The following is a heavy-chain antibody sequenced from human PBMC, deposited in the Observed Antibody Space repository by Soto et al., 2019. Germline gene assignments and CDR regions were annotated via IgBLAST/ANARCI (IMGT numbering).Heavy chain of an antibody. Sequence: QVQLQQWGAGLLKPSETLSLTCAVYGGSFSGYYWSWIRQPPGKGLEWIGEINHSGSTNYSPSLKSRVTISVDTSKNQFSLKLSSVTAADTAVYYCARGSSSWYEGGEFDYWGQGTLVTVSS. CDR3: ARGSSSWYEGGEFDY. CDR1: GGSFSGYY. D-gene: IGHD6-13*01. CDR2: INHSGST. V-gene: IGHV4-34*01. J-gene: IGHJ4*02.